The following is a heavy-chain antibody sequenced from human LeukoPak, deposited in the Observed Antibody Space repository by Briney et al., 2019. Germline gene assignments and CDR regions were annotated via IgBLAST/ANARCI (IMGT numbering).Heavy chain of an antibody. CDR3: ARDQGCSSTSCYSLFFHY. CDR2: IRYDGSNK. V-gene: IGHV3-30*02. D-gene: IGHD2-2*01. J-gene: IGHJ4*02. CDR1: GFTFSTYG. Sequence: GGSLRLSCAASGFTFSTYGMHWVRQAAGKGLEWVALIRYDGSNKYYADSVKGRFTISRDNSKNTLYLQMNSLTAEDTAVYYCARDQGCSSTSCYSLFFHYWGQGTLVTVSS.